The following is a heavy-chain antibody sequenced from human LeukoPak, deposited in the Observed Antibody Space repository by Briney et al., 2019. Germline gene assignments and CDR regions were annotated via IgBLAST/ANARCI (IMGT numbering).Heavy chain of an antibody. J-gene: IGHJ3*01. CDR3: AKVGHYDSSVYADDVFDF. D-gene: IGHD3-22*01. Sequence: ASVKVSCKASGYTFTGYYLHWVRQAPGHGLEWLGWINPDSGNTKYAQKFQGRVTLTRDTSISTAYMEVSMLRPDDTAVYYCAKVGHYDSSVYADDVFDFWGQGTMVTVSS. V-gene: IGHV1-2*02. CDR1: GYTFTGYY. CDR2: INPDSGNT.